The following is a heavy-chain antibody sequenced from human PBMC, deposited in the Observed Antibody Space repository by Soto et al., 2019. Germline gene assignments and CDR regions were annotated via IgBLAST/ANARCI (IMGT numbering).Heavy chain of an antibody. Sequence: SETLSLTFPVSCVSIPNSHSFWAWIRPPPGKGLQFIASVYHNGGAHYNSSLKSRVTISVDTANNQVSLRMRSLTAADTAFYYCGRVVEGATRHTDPDSWGQGILVTVSS. D-gene: IGHD2-21*01. V-gene: IGHV4-39*01. CDR2: VYHNGGA. CDR1: CVSIPNSHSF. CDR3: GRVVEGATRHTDPDS. J-gene: IGHJ5*01.